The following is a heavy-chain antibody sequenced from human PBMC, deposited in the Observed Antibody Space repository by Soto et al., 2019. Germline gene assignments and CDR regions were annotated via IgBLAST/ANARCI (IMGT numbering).Heavy chain of an antibody. J-gene: IGHJ4*02. Sequence: GSLRLYCAASGFAFSNAWMSWVRQAPGKGLEWVGRIKSKTDGGTTDYAAPVKGRFTISRDDSKNTLYLQMNSLKTEDTAVYYCTTDDYYDSSGYRVKQTFDYWGKGTLVTVSS. CDR2: IKSKTDGGTT. D-gene: IGHD3-22*01. CDR1: GFAFSNAW. V-gene: IGHV3-15*01. CDR3: TTDDYYDSSGYRVKQTFDY.